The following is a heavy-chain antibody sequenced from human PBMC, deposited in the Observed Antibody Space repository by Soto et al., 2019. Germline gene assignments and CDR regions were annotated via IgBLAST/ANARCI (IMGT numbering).Heavy chain of an antibody. J-gene: IGHJ6*02. V-gene: IGHV1-2*04. CDR1: GYTFIGYY. Sequence: ASVKVSCKASGYTFIGYYIHWVRQAPGQGLEWMGWINPNSGGTNYAQRFQGWVTMTRDRSISTAYMELSRLKSDDTAVYYCARVGGGLASLGSYGMDVWGQGTTVTVSS. D-gene: IGHD3-10*01. CDR2: INPNSGGT. CDR3: ARVGGGLASLGSYGMDV.